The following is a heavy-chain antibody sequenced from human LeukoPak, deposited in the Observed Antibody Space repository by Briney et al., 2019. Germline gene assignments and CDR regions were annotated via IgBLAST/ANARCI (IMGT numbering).Heavy chain of an antibody. CDR3: ARVRSHNYYDTWLDP. D-gene: IGHD3-22*01. V-gene: IGHV3-48*03. CDR2: ISSSGSTI. CDR1: GFTFSSYE. Sequence: GGSLRLSCAASGFTFSSYEMNWVRQAPGKGLEWVSYISSSGSTIYYADSVKGRFTISRDNAKNSLYLQMNSLRAEDTAVYYCARVRSHNYYDTWLDPWGRGTLVTVSS. J-gene: IGHJ5*02.